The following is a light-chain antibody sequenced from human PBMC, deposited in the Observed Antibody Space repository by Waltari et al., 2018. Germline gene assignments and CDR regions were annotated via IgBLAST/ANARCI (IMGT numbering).Light chain of an antibody. Sequence: SCRASQSVSRFLAWYQQIPGQPPRLLSYGASTRATGIPDRFSGSGSGTDFSLTISRLEPEDFAVYYCQKYDRLPATFGQGTKVEIK. J-gene: IGKJ1*01. V-gene: IGKV3-20*01. CDR2: GAS. CDR1: QSVSRF. CDR3: QKYDRLPAT.